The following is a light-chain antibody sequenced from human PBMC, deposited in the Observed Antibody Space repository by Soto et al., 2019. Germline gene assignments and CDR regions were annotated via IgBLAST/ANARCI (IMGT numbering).Light chain of an antibody. Sequence: EIVLTQSPGTLSLSPGERATLSCRASQSISSSYLAWYQQKPGQAPRLLIDAASSRATGIPDRFSGSGSGTDFTLTISRLEPEDFAMYYCQQYGSQFTFGGGTKVEIK. CDR3: QQYGSQFT. V-gene: IGKV3-20*01. CDR1: QSISSSY. CDR2: AAS. J-gene: IGKJ4*01.